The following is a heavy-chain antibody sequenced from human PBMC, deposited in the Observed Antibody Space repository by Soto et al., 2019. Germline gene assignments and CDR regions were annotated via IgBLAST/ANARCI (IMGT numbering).Heavy chain of an antibody. CDR1: VFTFSSYW. Sequence: PGGSLRLSCAASVFTFSSYWMSWVCQAPGEGLEWVANIKQDGSEKYYVDAVKGRFTISRDNAKNSLYLQMNSLRAEETAVYYCACGVAATNYYYYYGMDVWGQGTTVTVSS. D-gene: IGHD2-15*01. V-gene: IGHV3-7*03. CDR3: ACGVAATNYYYYYGMDV. CDR2: IKQDGSEK. J-gene: IGHJ6*02.